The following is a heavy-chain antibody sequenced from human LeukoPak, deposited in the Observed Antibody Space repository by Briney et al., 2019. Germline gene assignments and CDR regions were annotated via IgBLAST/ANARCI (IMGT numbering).Heavy chain of an antibody. CDR1: GFTFSSYA. J-gene: IGHJ4*02. CDR3: ARVTLYRGWSYYLDF. V-gene: IGHV3-23*01. D-gene: IGHD6-19*01. Sequence: GGSLRLSCAASGFTFSSYAMSWVRQAPGQGLEWVSAISGSGGITSYADSVKGRFTISRDNSKNTLYLQMNSLRAEDTAMYYCARVTLYRGWSYYLDFWGQGSQVTVSS. CDR2: ISGSGGIT.